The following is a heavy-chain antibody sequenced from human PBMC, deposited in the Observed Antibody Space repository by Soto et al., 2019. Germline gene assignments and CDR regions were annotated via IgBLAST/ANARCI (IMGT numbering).Heavy chain of an antibody. Sequence: ASVKVSCKVSGYTLTELSMHWVRQAPGKGLEWMGGFDPEDGETIYAQKFQGRVTMTEDTSTDTAYMELSSLRSEDTAVYYCATDLGITMVRGVHYGMDVWGQGTTVTVSS. CDR1: GYTLTELS. V-gene: IGHV1-24*01. D-gene: IGHD3-10*01. CDR2: FDPEDGET. J-gene: IGHJ6*02. CDR3: ATDLGITMVRGVHYGMDV.